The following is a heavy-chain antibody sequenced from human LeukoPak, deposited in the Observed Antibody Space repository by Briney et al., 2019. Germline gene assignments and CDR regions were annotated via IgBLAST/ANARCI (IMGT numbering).Heavy chain of an antibody. CDR1: GYTFTSYG. CDR2: INPNSGGT. J-gene: IGHJ4*02. Sequence: GASVKVSCKASGYTFTSYGISWVRQAPGQGLEWMGWINPNSGGTNYAQKFQGRVTMTRDTSISTAYMELSRLRSDDTAVYYCARGQHIAAAGNDYWGQGTLVTVSS. D-gene: IGHD6-13*01. V-gene: IGHV1-2*02. CDR3: ARGQHIAAAGNDY.